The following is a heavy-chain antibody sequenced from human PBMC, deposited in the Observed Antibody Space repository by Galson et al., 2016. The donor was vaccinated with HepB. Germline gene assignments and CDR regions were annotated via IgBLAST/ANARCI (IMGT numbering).Heavy chain of an antibody. J-gene: IGHJ4*02. V-gene: IGHV3-74*01. Sequence: SLRLSCAASGFTFSNYWMHWVRQGPGKGLVWVSRIKSDGSYTNYADSVKGRFTISRDSAKNTLYLQMNSLRVEDTAVYYCARDQSGYCSTTKCWGPDYWGQGTLVTGSS. D-gene: IGHD2-2*01. CDR2: IKSDGSYT. CDR1: GFTFSNYW. CDR3: ARDQSGYCSTTKCWGPDY.